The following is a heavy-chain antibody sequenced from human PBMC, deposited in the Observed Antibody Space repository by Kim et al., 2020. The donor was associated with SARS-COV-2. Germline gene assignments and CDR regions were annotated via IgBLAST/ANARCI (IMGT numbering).Heavy chain of an antibody. J-gene: IGHJ6*01. CDR2: ISGSGYST. Sequence: GGSLRLSCAASGFTFINYDMSWVRQAPGKGLEWVSAISGSGYSTYYADSVKGRSIISRDYSKSTLSLQMNGLRAEDTAVYFGAKRYYDNSAYYYGLDVWG. D-gene: IGHD3-9*01. V-gene: IGHV3-23*01. CDR1: GFTFINYD. CDR3: AKRYYDNSAYYYGLDV.